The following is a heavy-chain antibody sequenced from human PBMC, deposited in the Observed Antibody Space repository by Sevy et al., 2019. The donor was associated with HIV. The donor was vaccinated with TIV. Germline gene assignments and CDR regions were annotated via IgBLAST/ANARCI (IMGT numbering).Heavy chain of an antibody. J-gene: IGHJ4*02. V-gene: IGHV1-2*06. D-gene: IGHD2-8*01. CDR1: GYTFTGYY. Sequence: ASVKVSCKTSGYTFTGYYMHWVRQAPGQGLEWMGRINPNSGGTNYAQNFQGRVTMTRDTSISTAYMELSRLRSDDTAVYYCAREGEALYACFDYWGQGTLVTVSS. CDR3: AREGEALYACFDY. CDR2: INPNSGGT.